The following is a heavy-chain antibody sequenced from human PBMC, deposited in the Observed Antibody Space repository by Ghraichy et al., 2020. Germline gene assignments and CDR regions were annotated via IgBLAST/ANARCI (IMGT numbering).Heavy chain of an antibody. D-gene: IGHD3-9*01. Sequence: SQTLSLTCTVSGGSISSYYWSWSRQPPGKGLEWIGYIYYSGSTNYNPSLKSRVTISGDTSKNQFSLKLSAVTAADTAVYYCASSDYVILTGYEGPLYYYYMDVWGKGTTVTVSS. CDR1: GGSISSYY. V-gene: IGHV4-59*01. CDR3: ASSDYVILTGYEGPLYYYYMDV. J-gene: IGHJ6*03. CDR2: IYYSGST.